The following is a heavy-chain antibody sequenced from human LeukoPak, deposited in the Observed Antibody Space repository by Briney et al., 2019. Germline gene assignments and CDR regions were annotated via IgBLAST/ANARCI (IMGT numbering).Heavy chain of an antibody. CDR3: ARSSTGSYFDY. V-gene: IGHV4-59*01. CDR2: MYYGGST. CDR1: GCSMSRYY. Sequence: SETLSLTCTVSGCSMSRYYWSWIRQPPGKGLEWIGYMYYGGSTKYNPSLKSRVTISVDTSKNQFSLKLSSVTVADTAVYYCARSSTGSYFDYWVQGTLVTVSS. D-gene: IGHD3-3*02. J-gene: IGHJ4*02.